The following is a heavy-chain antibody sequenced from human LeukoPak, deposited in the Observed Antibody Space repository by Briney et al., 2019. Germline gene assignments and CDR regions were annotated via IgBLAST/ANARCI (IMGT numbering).Heavy chain of an antibody. D-gene: IGHD2-21*02. CDR1: GYTFTSYD. Sequence: GASVKVSCKASGYTFTSYDINWVRQATGQGLEWMGWINPNSGGTNYAQKFQGRVTMTRDTSISTAYMELSRLRSDDTAVYYCARELREAYCGGDCQYYFDYWGQGTLVTVSS. CDR3: ARELREAYCGGDCQYYFDY. J-gene: IGHJ4*02. V-gene: IGHV1-2*02. CDR2: INPNSGGT.